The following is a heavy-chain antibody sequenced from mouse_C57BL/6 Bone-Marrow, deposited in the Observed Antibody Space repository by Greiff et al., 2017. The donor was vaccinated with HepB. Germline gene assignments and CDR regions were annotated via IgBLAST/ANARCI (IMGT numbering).Heavy chain of an antibody. CDR3: ARAPYYDGSSPYWYFDV. D-gene: IGHD1-1*01. J-gene: IGHJ1*03. CDR2: ISDGGSYT. Sequence: EVQVVESGGGLVKPGGSLKLSCAASGFTFSSYAMSWVRQTPEKRLEWVATISDGGSYTYYPDNVKGRFTISRDNAKNNLYLQMSHLKSEDTAMYYCARAPYYDGSSPYWYFDVWGTGTTVTVSS. CDR1: GFTFSSYA. V-gene: IGHV5-4*01.